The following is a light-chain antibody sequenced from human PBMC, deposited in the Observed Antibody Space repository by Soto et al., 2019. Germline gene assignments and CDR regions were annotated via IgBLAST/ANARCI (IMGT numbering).Light chain of an antibody. J-gene: IGKJ1*01. CDR1: QSISSW. Sequence: DIPMTQSPSTLSASVGDIVTITCRASQSISSWLAWYQQKPGKAPKLLIYKASSLESGVPSRFSGSGSGTEFPLTISSLQPDDFATYYCQQYNSYWTFGQGTKVEIK. CDR2: KAS. CDR3: QQYNSYWT. V-gene: IGKV1-5*03.